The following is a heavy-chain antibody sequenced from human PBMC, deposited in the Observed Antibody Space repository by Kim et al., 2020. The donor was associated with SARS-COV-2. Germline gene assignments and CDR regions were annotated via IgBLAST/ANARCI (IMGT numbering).Heavy chain of an antibody. J-gene: IGHJ5*02. V-gene: IGHV3-7*01. CDR1: GFTFSNSW. CDR2: IKGDGSLK. CDR3: ATLGRSNSYSS. D-gene: IGHD5-18*01. Sequence: GALRLSCTASGFTFSNSWLSWVRQAPGKGLEWVANIKGDGSLKYYLDSVKGRFTISRDNAKNSLYLQMNSLRVDDTAIYYCATLGRSNSYSSWGQGTLV.